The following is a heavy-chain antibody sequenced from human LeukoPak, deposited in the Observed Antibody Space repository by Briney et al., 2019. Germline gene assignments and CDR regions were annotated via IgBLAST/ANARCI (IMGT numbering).Heavy chain of an antibody. CDR2: IYYSGST. D-gene: IGHD4-17*01. CDR3: ARDQYGDYSFDS. J-gene: IGHJ4*02. V-gene: IGHV4-31*03. CDR1: GGSISSGGYY. Sequence: PSETLSLTCTVSGGSISSGGYYWSWIRQHPGKGLEWIGYIYYSGSTYYNPSLKSRVTISVDTSKNQFSLKLSSVTAADTAVYYCARDQYGDYSFDSWGQGTLVTVSS.